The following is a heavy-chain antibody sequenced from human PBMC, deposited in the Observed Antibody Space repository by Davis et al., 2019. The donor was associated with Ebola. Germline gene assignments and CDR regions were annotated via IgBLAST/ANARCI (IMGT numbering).Heavy chain of an antibody. CDR2: INPNSGGT. Sequence: ASVKVSCKASGYTFTGYYMHWVRQAPGQGLEWMGRINPNSGGTNYAQKFQGRVTMTRDTSISTAYMELSRLRSDDTAVYYCARVYSSIWWGSHNDYWGQGTLVTVSS. J-gene: IGHJ4*02. V-gene: IGHV1-2*06. CDR1: GYTFTGYY. CDR3: ARVYSSIWWGSHNDY. D-gene: IGHD6-13*01.